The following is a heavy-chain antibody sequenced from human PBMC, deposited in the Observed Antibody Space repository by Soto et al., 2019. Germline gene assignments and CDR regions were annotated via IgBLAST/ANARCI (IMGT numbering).Heavy chain of an antibody. V-gene: IGHV1-18*04. CDR2: ISSYTGNTYYQHSANT. CDR1: GYNFTNYH. J-gene: IGHJ3*02. CDR3: ARDPPAFDI. Sequence: GASVKVSCKASGYNFTNYHIHWVRQAPGQGLEWMGWISSYTGNTYYQHSANTEYAQKFQGRVSLTTDTSTTTAYLVLRGLRSDDTAVYYCARDPPAFDIWGQGTMVTVSS.